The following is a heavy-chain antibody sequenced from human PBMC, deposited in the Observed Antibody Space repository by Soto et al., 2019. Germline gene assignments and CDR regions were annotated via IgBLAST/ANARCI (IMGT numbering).Heavy chain of an antibody. CDR3: AKDRRVTDYYGMDV. Sequence: PWWSLRLSCSASVFTFSSYAMSWFRQAPGKGLEWVSAISGSGGSTYYADSVKGRFTISRDNSKNTLYLQMNSLRAEDTAVYYCAKDRRVTDYYGMDVWGQGTTVTVSS. V-gene: IGHV3-23*01. CDR2: ISGSGGST. D-gene: IGHD4-4*01. CDR1: VFTFSSYA. J-gene: IGHJ6*02.